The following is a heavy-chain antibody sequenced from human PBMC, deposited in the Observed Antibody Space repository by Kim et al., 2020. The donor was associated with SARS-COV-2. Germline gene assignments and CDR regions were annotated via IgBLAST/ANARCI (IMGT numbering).Heavy chain of an antibody. CDR1: GFTFSSYW. J-gene: IGHJ6*02. Sequence: GGSLRLSCAASGFTFSSYWMSWVRQAPGKGLEWVANIKQDGSEKYYVDSVKGRFTISRDNAKNSLYLQMNSLRAEDTAVYYCAGGIQLWGHYYGMDVWGQGTTVTVSS. V-gene: IGHV3-7*01. CDR2: IKQDGSEK. CDR3: AGGIQLWGHYYGMDV. D-gene: IGHD5-18*01.